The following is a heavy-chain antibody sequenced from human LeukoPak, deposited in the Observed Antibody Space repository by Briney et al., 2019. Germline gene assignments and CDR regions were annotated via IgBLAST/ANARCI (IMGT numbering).Heavy chain of an antibody. CDR1: GFTFSDYY. J-gene: IGHJ4*02. D-gene: IGHD6-19*01. CDR2: ISSSGSTI. V-gene: IGHV3-11*04. CDR3: ASRNSKWLVNYFDY. Sequence: GGSLRLPCAASGFTFSDYYMSWIRQAPGKGLEWVSYISSSGSTIYYADSVKGRFTISRDNAKNSLYLQMNSLRAEDTAVYYCASRNSKWLVNYFDYWGQGTLVTVSS.